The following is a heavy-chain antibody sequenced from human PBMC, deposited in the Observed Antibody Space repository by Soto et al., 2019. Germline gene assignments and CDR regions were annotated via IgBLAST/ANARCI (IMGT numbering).Heavy chain of an antibody. CDR1: GGTFSSYA. V-gene: IGHV1-69*12. CDR2: IIPIFGTA. CDR3: ARDKDSGFVIKLLSFYKMDV. D-gene: IGHD5-12*01. Sequence: QVQLVQSGAEVKKPGSSVKVSCKASGGTFSSYAISWVRQAPGQGLEWMGGIIPIFGTANYAQKFQGRVTITADESTSTAYMELSSLRSEDTAVYYCARDKDSGFVIKLLSFYKMDVWGQGTTVTVSS. J-gene: IGHJ6*02.